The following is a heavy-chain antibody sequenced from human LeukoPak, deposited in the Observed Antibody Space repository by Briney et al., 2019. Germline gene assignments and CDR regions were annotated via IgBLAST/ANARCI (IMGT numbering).Heavy chain of an antibody. CDR1: GDSTSNYY. V-gene: IGHV4-59*08. CDR3: ARHKYSSSWTFDP. CDR2: IYYSGST. D-gene: IGHD6-13*01. J-gene: IGHJ5*02. Sequence: SETLSLTCTVSGDSTSNYYWNWIRQPPGKGLEWIGYIYYSGSTYYNPSLKSRVTISVDTSKNQFSLKLSSVTAADTAVYYCARHKYSSSWTFDPWGQGTLVTVSS.